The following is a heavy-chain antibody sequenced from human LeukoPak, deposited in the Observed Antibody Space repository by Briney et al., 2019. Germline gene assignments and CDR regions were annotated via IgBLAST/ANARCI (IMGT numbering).Heavy chain of an antibody. J-gene: IGHJ5*02. CDR3: AKVKGSGGSEWFDP. CDR2: TYYGGST. Sequence: PSETLSLTCTVSGDSISSYYWTWIRQPPGKGLEWIGYTYYGGSTNYIPSLKSRVTISVDTSKNQFSLKLTSVTAADTAVYYCAKVKGSGGSEWFDPWGQGTLVTVSS. D-gene: IGHD3-10*01. CDR1: GDSISSYY. V-gene: IGHV4-59*12.